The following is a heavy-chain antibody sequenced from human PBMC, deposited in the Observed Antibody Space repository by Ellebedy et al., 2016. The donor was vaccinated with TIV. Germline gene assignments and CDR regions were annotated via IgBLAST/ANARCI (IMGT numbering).Heavy chain of an antibody. CDR2: ISGISDII. CDR3: AREGGADTAMVMSFDY. D-gene: IGHD5-18*01. CDR1: GFTFSTYA. V-gene: IGHV3-23*01. J-gene: IGHJ4*02. Sequence: GGSLRLXXAASGFTFSTYAMSWVRQAPGKGLEWVAAISGISDIIYYADSVKGRFTISRDNSKNTLYLQMNSLRAEDTAVYYCAREGGADTAMVMSFDYWGQGTLVTVSS.